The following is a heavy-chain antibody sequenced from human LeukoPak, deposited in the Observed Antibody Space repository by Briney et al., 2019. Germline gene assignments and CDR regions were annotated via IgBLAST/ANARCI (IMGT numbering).Heavy chain of an antibody. J-gene: IGHJ4*02. V-gene: IGHV4-39*02. Sequence: SETLSLTCTVSGGSISSSFYYWGWIRQPPGKGLEWIGSIYHSGSTYYNPSLKSRVTISVDTSRNQFSLNLSSVTAADTAVYYCARDWAGGGYCSGGSCYSPSDYWGQGTLVTVSS. D-gene: IGHD2-15*01. CDR3: ARDWAGGGYCSGGSCYSPSDY. CDR2: IYHSGST. CDR1: GGSISSSFYY.